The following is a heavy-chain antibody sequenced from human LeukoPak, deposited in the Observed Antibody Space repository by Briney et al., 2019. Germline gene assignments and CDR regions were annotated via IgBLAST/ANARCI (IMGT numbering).Heavy chain of an antibody. CDR3: SRESGPYCPFGH. J-gene: IGHJ5*02. CDR1: GGSITTTNF. Sequence: SGTLSLTCGVSGGSITTTNFWSWVRQPPGGGLEWIGEISLRGRTQYNPSLKSRVNISIDESQNHLYLSLAPVTAADTAVYYCSRESGPYCPFGHWGQGTLLAVTT. V-gene: IGHV4-4*02. D-gene: IGHD1-26*01. CDR2: ISLRGRT.